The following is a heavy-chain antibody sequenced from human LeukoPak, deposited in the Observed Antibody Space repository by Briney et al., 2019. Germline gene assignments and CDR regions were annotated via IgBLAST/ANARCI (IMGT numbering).Heavy chain of an antibody. CDR3: ARWDDSAWAFGS. V-gene: IGHV4-59*08. J-gene: IGHJ4*02. D-gene: IGHD6-19*01. CDR2: ISHSGTT. CDR1: GGSIRTYS. Sequence: SSETLSLTCTVSGGSIRTYSWNWIRQSPGKGLEWIGYISHSGTTSYRSSLKSRVTISVDTSKNQLSLKLASVTAADTAVYFCARWDDSAWAFGSWGPGTLVTVSS.